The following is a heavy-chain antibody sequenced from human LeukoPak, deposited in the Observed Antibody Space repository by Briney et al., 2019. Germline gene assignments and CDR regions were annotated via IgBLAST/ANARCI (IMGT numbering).Heavy chain of an antibody. D-gene: IGHD2-21*01. CDR1: GFTFTDYY. J-gene: IGHJ4*02. V-gene: IGHV3-11*06. CDR3: ARGQYSFDY. Sequence: PGGSLRLSCAASGFTFTDYYMSWIRPALGKGLERVSYVSYTSSSTTYADSVKGRFTISRDNAKNSLYLQMNSLKAEDTAVYYCARGQYSFDYWGQGTLVTVSS. CDR2: VSYTSSST.